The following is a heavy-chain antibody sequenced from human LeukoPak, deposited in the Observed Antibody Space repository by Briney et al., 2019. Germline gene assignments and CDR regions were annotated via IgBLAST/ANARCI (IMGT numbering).Heavy chain of an antibody. CDR1: GGSISSGSYY. CDR2: IYYSGST. V-gene: IGHV4-39*07. D-gene: IGHD3-22*01. Sequence: SETLSLTCTVSGGSISSGSYYWSWIRQPPGKGLEWIGSIYYSGSTYFNPSLKSRVTISVDKSKNQFSLKLSSVTAADTAVYYCARDSPSYYYDSSGYYLRPNAFDIWGQGTMVTVSS. J-gene: IGHJ3*02. CDR3: ARDSPSYYYDSSGYYLRPNAFDI.